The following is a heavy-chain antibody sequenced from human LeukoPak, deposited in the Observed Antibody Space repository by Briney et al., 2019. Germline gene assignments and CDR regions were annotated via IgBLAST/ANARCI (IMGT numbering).Heavy chain of an antibody. D-gene: IGHD3-22*01. CDR1: GYTFTSYA. V-gene: IGHV1-3*01. J-gene: IGHJ4*02. Sequence: ASVKVSCKASGYTFTSYAMHWVRQAPGQRLEWMGWINAGNGNTKYSQKFQGRVTITRDTSASTAYMELSSLRAEDTAVYYCAKDRLQVVVLWYFDYWGQGTLVTVSS. CDR2: INAGNGNT. CDR3: AKDRLQVVVLWYFDY.